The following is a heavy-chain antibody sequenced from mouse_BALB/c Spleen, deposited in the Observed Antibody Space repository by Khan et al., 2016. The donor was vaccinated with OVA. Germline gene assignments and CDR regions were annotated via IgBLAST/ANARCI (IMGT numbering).Heavy chain of an antibody. D-gene: IGHD2-10*01. CDR2: IWNDGNT. CDR3: ARQPYYHYNIMDY. Sequence: QVQLKESGPGLVAPSQSLSITCTISGFSLTNYGVHWVRQPPGKGLEWLVVIWNDGNTAYNSALKSRLTISKDHSKSQVFLKMNSLQTDDTAMYFCARQPYYHYNIMDYWSQGTSVTVSS. V-gene: IGHV2-6-1*01. J-gene: IGHJ4*01. CDR1: GFSLTNYG.